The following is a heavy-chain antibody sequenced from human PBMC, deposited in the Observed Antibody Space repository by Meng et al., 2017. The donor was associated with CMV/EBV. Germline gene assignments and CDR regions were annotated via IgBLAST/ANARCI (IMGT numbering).Heavy chain of an antibody. CDR1: ISSSSYY. Sequence: ISSSSYYWGWSRQPPGKGLEWIGSIYYSGSTYYNPSLKSRVTISVDTSKNQFSLKLSSVTAADTAVYYCARDGCSSTSCYRVDCFDPWGQGTLVTVSS. CDR2: IYYSGST. CDR3: ARDGCSSTSCYRVDCFDP. J-gene: IGHJ5*02. V-gene: IGHV4-39*07. D-gene: IGHD2-2*02.